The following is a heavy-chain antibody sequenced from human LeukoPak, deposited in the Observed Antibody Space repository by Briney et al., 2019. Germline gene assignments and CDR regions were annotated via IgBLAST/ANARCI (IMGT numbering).Heavy chain of an antibody. CDR2: ISGSGSST. J-gene: IGHJ4*02. Sequence: GGSLRLSCAASGFTFSSYTMSWVRQAPGKGLEWVSAISGSGSSTYYADSVKGRFTISRDNSKNTLYLQMNSLRAEDTAAYYCAKALGSGWYSFDYWGQGTLVTVSS. CDR1: GFTFSSYT. D-gene: IGHD6-19*01. CDR3: AKALGSGWYSFDY. V-gene: IGHV3-23*01.